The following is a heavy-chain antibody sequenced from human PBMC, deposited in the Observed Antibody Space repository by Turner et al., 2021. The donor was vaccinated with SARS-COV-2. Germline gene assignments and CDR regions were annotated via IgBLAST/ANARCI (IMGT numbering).Heavy chain of an antibody. CDR1: GFTFSNYW. V-gene: IGHV3-74*01. CDR3: ARGTYYYDSSVYSGTNWFDP. Sequence: EVQLVESGGGLVQPGGSLRLSCAASGFTFSNYWMHWVRQAPGKGLGWVSRINSDGSSTSYADSVKGRFTISRDNAKNTLYLQMNSLRAEDTAVYYCARGTYYYDSSVYSGTNWFDPWGQGTLVTVSS. J-gene: IGHJ5*02. CDR2: INSDGSST. D-gene: IGHD3-22*01.